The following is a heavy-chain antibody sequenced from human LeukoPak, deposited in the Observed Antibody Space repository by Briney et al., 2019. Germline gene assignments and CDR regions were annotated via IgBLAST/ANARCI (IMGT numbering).Heavy chain of an antibody. CDR1: GFTFSSYW. D-gene: IGHD6-19*01. V-gene: IGHV3-23*01. J-gene: IGHJ4*02. CDR2: ISGSGTST. Sequence: GGSLRLSCAASGFTFSSYWMSWVRQSPGKGLEWVSGISGSGTSTKYIDSVKGRFTISRDNSQNALYLQMNSLRAEDTAVYYCAKDYVFAGYSSGWPFDYWGQGTLVTVSS. CDR3: AKDYVFAGYSSGWPFDY.